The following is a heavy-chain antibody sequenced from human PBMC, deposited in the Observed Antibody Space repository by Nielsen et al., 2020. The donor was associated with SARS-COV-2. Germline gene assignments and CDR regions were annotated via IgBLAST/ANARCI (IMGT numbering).Heavy chain of an antibody. V-gene: IGHV3-23*01. Sequence: GGPLRSPCAALGSTSSDHAMAWVPQLPGKGREWVSAIRTGDVPTYYADSVKGRSTFSRDNSKNTLFLQMNSLRIEDTAVYYCVKWVQLDLGYYYHGMDVWGQGTTVTVSS. CDR2: IRTGDVPT. CDR1: GSTSSDHA. CDR3: VKWVQLDLGYYYHGMDV. D-gene: IGHD6-6*01. J-gene: IGHJ6*02.